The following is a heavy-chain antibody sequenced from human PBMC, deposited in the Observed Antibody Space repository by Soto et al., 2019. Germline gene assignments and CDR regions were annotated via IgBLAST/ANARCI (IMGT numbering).Heavy chain of an antibody. CDR2: IYHSGSD. V-gene: IGHV4-39*02. Sequence: QLQLQESGPGLVKPSETLSLTCTVSGGSIITSTHYWGWIRQPPGKGLEWIGSIYHSGSDYYNPSLKSRVSISVDTSKNHCSLKLRSVTARDTAVYYCATLYGGPRAFDIWGQGTLVTVSS. CDR1: GGSIITSTHY. D-gene: IGHD3-16*01. J-gene: IGHJ3*02. CDR3: ATLYGGPRAFDI.